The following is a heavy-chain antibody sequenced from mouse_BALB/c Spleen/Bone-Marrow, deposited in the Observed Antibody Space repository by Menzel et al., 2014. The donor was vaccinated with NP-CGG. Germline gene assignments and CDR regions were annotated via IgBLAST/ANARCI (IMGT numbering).Heavy chain of an antibody. CDR3: ASTTALYYYAMDY. Sequence: VNLVESGPGLVQPSQSLSITCTVSGFSLTSYGVHWVRQSPGKGLEWLGVIWSGGSTDYNAAFISRLSISKDNSKSQVFFKMNSLQANDTAIYYCASTTALYYYAMDYWGQGTSVTVSS. D-gene: IGHD1-2*01. J-gene: IGHJ4*01. CDR1: GFSLTSYG. V-gene: IGHV2-2*02. CDR2: IWSGGST.